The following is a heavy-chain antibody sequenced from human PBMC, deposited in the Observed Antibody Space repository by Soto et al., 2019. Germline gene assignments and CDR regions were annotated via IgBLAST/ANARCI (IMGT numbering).Heavy chain of an antibody. V-gene: IGHV1-69*02. CDR2: IIPILGIA. CDR1: GGTFSSYT. J-gene: IGHJ6*03. D-gene: IGHD3-9*01. CDR3: ASADILTGYSVYYYYYMDV. Sequence: QVQLVQSGAEVKKPGSSVKVSCKASGGTFSSYTISWVRQAPGQGLEWMGRIIPILGIANYAQKFQGRVTITADKSTSTAYMELSSLSSEDTAVYYCASADILTGYSVYYYYYMDVWGKGTTVTVSS.